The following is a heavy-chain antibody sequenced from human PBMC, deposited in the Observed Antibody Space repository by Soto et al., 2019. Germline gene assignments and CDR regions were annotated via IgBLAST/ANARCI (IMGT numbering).Heavy chain of an antibody. CDR3: ARNGIAARPGVISNYMDV. D-gene: IGHD6-6*01. Sequence: SETLSLTRAVYGGSFRGFYWSWIRQPPGEGLEWIGEINHSGSTNYNPSLKSRVTISVDTSKNQFSLKLSSVTAADTAVYYCARNGIAARPGVISNYMDVWGKGTTVTVSS. CDR2: INHSGST. J-gene: IGHJ6*03. CDR1: GGSFRGFY. V-gene: IGHV4-34*01.